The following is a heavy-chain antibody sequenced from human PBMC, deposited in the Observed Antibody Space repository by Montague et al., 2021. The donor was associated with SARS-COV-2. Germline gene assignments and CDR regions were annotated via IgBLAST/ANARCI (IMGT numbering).Heavy chain of an antibody. V-gene: IGHV4-34*01. Sequence: SETLSLTCAVDGGCWSGYYWGWIRKPQVKGLERVGEINHSGSSKYNPSLKSRVTISVDTSKNQFSLKLSSVTAADTAVYYCARSGWEQLVRARYYYYYGMDVWGQGTTVTVSS. D-gene: IGHD6-6*01. J-gene: IGHJ6*02. CDR2: INHSGSS. CDR3: ARSGWEQLVRARYYYYYGMDV. CDR1: GGCWSGYY.